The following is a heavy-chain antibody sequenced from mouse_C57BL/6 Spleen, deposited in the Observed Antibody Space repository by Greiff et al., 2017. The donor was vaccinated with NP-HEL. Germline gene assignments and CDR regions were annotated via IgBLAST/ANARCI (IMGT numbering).Heavy chain of an antibody. CDR1: GYTFTDYY. D-gene: IGHD1-1*01. CDR3: ARRGRNFYWYFDV. CDR2: INPNNGGT. V-gene: IGHV1-26*01. Sequence: EVQLQQSGPELVKPGASVKISCKASGYTFTDYYMNWVKQSHGKSLEWIGDINPNNGGTSYNQKFKGKATLTVDKSSSTAYMELRSLTSEDSAVYYCARRGRNFYWYFDVWGTGTTVTVSS. J-gene: IGHJ1*03.